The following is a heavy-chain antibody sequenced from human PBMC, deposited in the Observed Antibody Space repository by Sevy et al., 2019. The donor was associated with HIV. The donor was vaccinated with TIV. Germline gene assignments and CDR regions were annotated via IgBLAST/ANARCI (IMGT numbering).Heavy chain of an antibody. Sequence: GGSLRLSCAASEFTFSSYSMNWVRQAPGKGLEWVSSISRSSSYIYYADSVKGRFTISRDNAKNSLFLQMNSLRAEDTAVYYCARDKSTTAYYGMDVWGQGTTVTFSS. D-gene: IGHD2-21*01. CDR3: ARDKSTTAYYGMDV. J-gene: IGHJ6*02. V-gene: IGHV3-21*01. CDR1: EFTFSSYS. CDR2: ISRSSSYI.